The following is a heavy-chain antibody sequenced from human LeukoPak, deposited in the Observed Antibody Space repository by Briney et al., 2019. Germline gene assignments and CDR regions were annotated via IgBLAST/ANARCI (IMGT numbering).Heavy chain of an antibody. CDR3: ATPTIIAAANV. J-gene: IGHJ6*02. V-gene: IGHV3-23*01. CDR1: GFTFSNNA. CDR2: VSGSGGST. D-gene: IGHD6-13*01. Sequence: GGSLRLSCAASGFTFSNNAMSWVRQAPGKGLEWVSSVSGSGGSTYYADSVKGRFTISRDNSKNTLYLQMNSLRAEDTAVYYCATPTIIAAANVWGQGTTVTVSS.